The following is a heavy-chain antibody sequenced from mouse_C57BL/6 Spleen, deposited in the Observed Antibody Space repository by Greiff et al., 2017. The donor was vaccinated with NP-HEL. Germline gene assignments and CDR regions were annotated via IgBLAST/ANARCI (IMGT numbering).Heavy chain of an antibody. J-gene: IGHJ4*01. D-gene: IGHD1-1*01. CDR2: IDPSDSYT. V-gene: IGHV1-50*01. Sequence: QVQLQQPGAELVKPGASVKLSCKASGYTFTSYWMQWVKQRPGQGLEWIGEIDPSDSYTNYNQKFKGKATLTVDTSSSTAYMQLRRLTSEESAVYCCARALTTDYAMDDWGQGTSVTVSS. CDR3: ARALTTDYAMDD. CDR1: GYTFTSYW.